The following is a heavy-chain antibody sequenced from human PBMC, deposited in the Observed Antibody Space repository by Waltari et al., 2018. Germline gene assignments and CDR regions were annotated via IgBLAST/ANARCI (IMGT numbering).Heavy chain of an antibody. Sequence: QVQLQESGPGLVKPSETLSLTCAVSGYSISSGYYWGWIRQPPGKGLEWIGSIYHSGGTYYNPSLKSRVTISVDTSKNQFSLKLSSVTAADTAVYYCARDRYYDSSGPSGAFDIWGQGTMVTVSS. D-gene: IGHD3-22*01. V-gene: IGHV4-38-2*02. CDR1: GYSISSGYY. J-gene: IGHJ3*02. CDR2: IYHSGGT. CDR3: ARDRYYDSSGPSGAFDI.